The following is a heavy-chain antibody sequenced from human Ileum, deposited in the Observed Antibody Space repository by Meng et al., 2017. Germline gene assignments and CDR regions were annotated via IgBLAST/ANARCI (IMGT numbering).Heavy chain of an antibody. CDR1: GFSLSTFSTSA. V-gene: IGHV3-30-3*01. J-gene: IGHJ4*02. Sequence: QMQLVESGGGVVQPGRSLRLSCAASGFSLSTFSTSALHWFRQAPGEGLECVAVISPDGSNEYYADSVNGRFTISRDNSRTTFSLLMNSLRSEDTAVYFCATGGAYYFDSWGQGALVTVSS. CDR2: ISPDGSNE. D-gene: IGHD4-17*01. CDR3: ATGGAYYFDS.